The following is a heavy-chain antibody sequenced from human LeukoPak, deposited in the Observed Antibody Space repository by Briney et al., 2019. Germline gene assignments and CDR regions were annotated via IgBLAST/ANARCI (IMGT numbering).Heavy chain of an antibody. Sequence: GGSLRLSCAASGFTVSSNYMSWVRQAPGKGLEWVSVIYSGGSTYYADSVKGRFTTSRDNSKNTLFLQMKSLRAEDTALYYCAKDTRTISCLENWGQGTLVTVSS. CDR3: AKDTRTISCLEN. CDR2: IYSGGST. J-gene: IGHJ4*02. V-gene: IGHV3-53*01. D-gene: IGHD3-3*01. CDR1: GFTVSSNY.